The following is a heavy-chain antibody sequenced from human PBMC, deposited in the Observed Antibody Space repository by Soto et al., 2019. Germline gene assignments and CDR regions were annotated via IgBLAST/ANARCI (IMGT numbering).Heavy chain of an antibody. Sequence: QVHLVQSGAEVKKPGASVKVSCKASGYTFTGNYIHWVRQAPVQGLEWMGWVNPDNGGTTSAQKFQGRVTMTRDTSVTTVYMELTRLTSGDTAVYYCARDPRPPSGWLGFWEYGMDVWGQGTTVTVSS. V-gene: IGHV1-2*02. CDR1: GYTFTGNY. J-gene: IGHJ6*02. D-gene: IGHD3-3*01. CDR2: VNPDNGGT. CDR3: ARDPRPPSGWLGFWEYGMDV.